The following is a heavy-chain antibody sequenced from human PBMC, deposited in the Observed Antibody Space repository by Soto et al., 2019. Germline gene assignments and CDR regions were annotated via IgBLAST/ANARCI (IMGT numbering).Heavy chain of an antibody. V-gene: IGHV3-23*01. J-gene: IGHJ4*02. D-gene: IGHD3-3*01. CDR2: ISGSGGST. CDR3: AKGKSITVFGVVITNYFDY. Sequence: WGSLRLSCAASGFTFSSYAMSWVRQAPGKGLEWVSAISGSGGSTYYADSVKGRFTISRDNSKNTLYLQMNSLRAEDTAVYYCAKGKSITVFGVVITNYFDYWGQGTLVTVS. CDR1: GFTFSSYA.